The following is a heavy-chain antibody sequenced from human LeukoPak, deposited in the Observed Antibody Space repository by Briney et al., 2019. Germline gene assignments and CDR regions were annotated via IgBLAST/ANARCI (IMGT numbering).Heavy chain of an antibody. D-gene: IGHD5-12*01. Sequence: GASVKVSCKASGYTFTGYYMHWVRQATGQGLEWMGWINPNSGGTNYAQKFQGRVTMTRDTSISTAYMELSRLRSDDTAVYYCARVVDIVADAFDIWGQGTMVTVSS. CDR2: INPNSGGT. J-gene: IGHJ3*02. V-gene: IGHV1-2*02. CDR3: ARVVDIVADAFDI. CDR1: GYTFTGYY.